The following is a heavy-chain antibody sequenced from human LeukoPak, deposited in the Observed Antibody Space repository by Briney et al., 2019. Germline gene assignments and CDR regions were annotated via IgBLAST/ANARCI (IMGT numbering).Heavy chain of an antibody. CDR2: IYYSGST. D-gene: IGHD6-25*01. CDR1: RGSTSSSSYY. V-gene: IGHV4-39*01. CDR3: AKHVKSGLSLLFDY. J-gene: IGHJ4*02. Sequence: SETLSLTSTHSRGSTSSSSYYWGWIRHPPRNWLEWLGRIYYSGSTYYNPSLKSLVTISVDTSKNQYSLKLSSVTDANTAVYYWAKHVKSGLSLLFDYWGQGTLVTVSS.